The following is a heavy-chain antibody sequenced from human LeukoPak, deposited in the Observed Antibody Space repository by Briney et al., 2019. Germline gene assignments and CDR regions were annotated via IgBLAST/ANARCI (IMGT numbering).Heavy chain of an antibody. Sequence: GGSLRLSCAASGFSFGSYALTWVRQAPGRGLEWVSAISGSGTNTYYADSVKGRFTISRDNSKNTLYLQMNSLRAEDTAVYYCAKLPNYDYLWGTYRYFDYWGQGTLVTVSS. CDR1: GFSFGSYA. D-gene: IGHD3-16*02. CDR3: AKLPNYDYLWGTYRYFDY. V-gene: IGHV3-23*01. J-gene: IGHJ4*02. CDR2: ISGSGTNT.